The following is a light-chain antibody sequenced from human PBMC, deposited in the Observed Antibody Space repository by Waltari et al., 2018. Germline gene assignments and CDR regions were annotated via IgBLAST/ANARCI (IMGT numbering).Light chain of an antibody. Sequence: QSALTQPASVSGSPGQSVTISCPGTSSDVGGYNFFSWYQQHPGRAPKLMIYDVSHRPSGVSTRCSGSKSGDTASLTISGLQAADEAEYYCSSYSSTNTVVFGGGTQLTV. V-gene: IGLV2-14*03. J-gene: IGLJ3*02. CDR1: SSDVGGYNF. CDR2: DVS. CDR3: SSYSSTNTVV.